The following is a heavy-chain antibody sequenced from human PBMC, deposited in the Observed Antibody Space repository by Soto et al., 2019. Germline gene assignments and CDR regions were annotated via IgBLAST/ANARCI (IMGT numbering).Heavy chain of an antibody. D-gene: IGHD3-22*01. Sequence: EVQLVESGGGLVQPGGSLKLSCAASGFTFSGSAMHCVRQASGKGPEWVGRIRSKANSYATAYAPSVDGRFTISRDDSKNRAYRQMNSLKTEDTAVYYCTRHIYFYDSSGYYGEVYWGEGTLVTVSS. CDR3: TRHIYFYDSSGYYGEVY. CDR2: IRSKANSYAT. V-gene: IGHV3-73*02. CDR1: GFTFSGSA. J-gene: IGHJ4*02.